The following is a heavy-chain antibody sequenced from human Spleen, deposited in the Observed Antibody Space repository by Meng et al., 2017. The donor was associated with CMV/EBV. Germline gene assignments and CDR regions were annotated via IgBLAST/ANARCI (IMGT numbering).Heavy chain of an antibody. D-gene: IGHD2-2*01. Sequence: SGGSISSGGYYWGWIRQHPGKGLEWIGYIYYSGSTYYNPSLKSRVTISADTSKNQFSLKLSSVTVADTAVYYCARVVVVVPAVIRFDYWGQGTLVTVSS. CDR3: ARVVVVVPAVIRFDY. J-gene: IGHJ4*02. CDR1: GGSISSGGYY. CDR2: IYYSGST. V-gene: IGHV4-31*02.